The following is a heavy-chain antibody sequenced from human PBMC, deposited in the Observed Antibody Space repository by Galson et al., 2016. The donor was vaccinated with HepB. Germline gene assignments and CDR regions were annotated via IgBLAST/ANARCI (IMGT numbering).Heavy chain of an antibody. J-gene: IGHJ5*02. Sequence: SETLSLTCAVSGGSFSGFYCSWIRQSPGKGLEWIGEINHWGRTDYNPSFQPRISMSLDTSKNQFSLFLSSVTAADTAVYSCARGGGWFGRDSVSWGQGTLVTVSS. D-gene: IGHD3-10*01. CDR3: ARGGGWFGRDSVS. CDR1: GGSFSGFY. V-gene: IGHV4-34*01. CDR2: INHWGRT.